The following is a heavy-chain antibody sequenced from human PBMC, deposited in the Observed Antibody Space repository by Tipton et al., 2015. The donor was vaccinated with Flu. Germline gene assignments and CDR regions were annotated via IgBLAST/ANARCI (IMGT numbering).Heavy chain of an antibody. V-gene: IGHV3-53*01. CDR2: ISSDGTK. D-gene: IGHD3-9*01. CDR3: ARLTR. Sequence: TLSLTCAASGFSVSSTYVSWVRQAPGKGPEWVSVISSDGTKDYAESVKGRFTISRDNSKNAIYLQMNSLRVEDTALYYCARLTRWGQGTLVTVSS. CDR1: GFSVSSTY. J-gene: IGHJ4*02.